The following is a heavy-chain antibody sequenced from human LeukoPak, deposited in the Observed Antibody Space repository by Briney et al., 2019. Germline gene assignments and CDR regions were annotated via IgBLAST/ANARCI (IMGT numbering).Heavy chain of an antibody. D-gene: IGHD2-8*01. V-gene: IGHV7-4-1*02. CDR2: INTNTGNP. J-gene: IGHJ4*02. CDR1: GYTFTSYG. Sequence: GSSVKVSCKASGYTFTSYGISWVRQAPGQGLEWMGWINTNTGNPTYAQGFTGRFVFSLDTSVSTAYLQISSLKAEDTAVYYCARVEESGYCTNGVCHTRLYYFDYWGQGTLVTVSS. CDR3: ARVEESGYCTNGVCHTRLYYFDY.